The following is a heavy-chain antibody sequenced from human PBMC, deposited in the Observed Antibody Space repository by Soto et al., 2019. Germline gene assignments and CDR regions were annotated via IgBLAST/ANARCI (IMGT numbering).Heavy chain of an antibody. CDR3: AKPPFTYYYYYGMDV. CDR1: GFIFSTYG. J-gene: IGHJ6*02. V-gene: IGHV3-30*18. CDR2: ISYDGSNK. Sequence: GGSLRLSCAASGFIFSTYGMHWVRQAPGKGLEWVAVISYDGSNKYNADSVKGRFTVSRDNSKNTLYLQMNSLRAEDTAVYYCAKPPFTYYYYYGMDVWGQGTTVTVSS.